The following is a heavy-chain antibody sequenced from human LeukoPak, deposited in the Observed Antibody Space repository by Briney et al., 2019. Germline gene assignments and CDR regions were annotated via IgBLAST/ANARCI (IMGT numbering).Heavy chain of an antibody. CDR2: ISYDGSNK. D-gene: IGHD3-16*02. Sequence: GGSLRLSCAASGFTFSSYAMHWVRQAPGKGLERVAVISYDGSNKYYADSVKGRFTISRDNSKNTLYLQMNSLRAEDTAVYYCARGGMITFGGVIGDYWGQGTLVTVSS. CDR1: GFTFSSYA. V-gene: IGHV3-30*04. CDR3: ARGGMITFGGVIGDY. J-gene: IGHJ4*02.